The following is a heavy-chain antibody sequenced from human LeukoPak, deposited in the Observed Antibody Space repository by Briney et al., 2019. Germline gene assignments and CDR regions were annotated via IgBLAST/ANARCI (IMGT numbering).Heavy chain of an antibody. Sequence: SETLSLTCTVSGGSISSSSYYWGWIRQPPGKGLEWIGSIYYSGSTYYNPSLKSRVTISVDTSKNQFSLKLSSVTAADTAMYYCARHGNGGYDYRGLYWGQGTLVTVSS. J-gene: IGHJ4*02. V-gene: IGHV4-39*07. CDR2: IYYSGST. D-gene: IGHD5-12*01. CDR3: ARHGNGGYDYRGLY. CDR1: GGSISSSSYY.